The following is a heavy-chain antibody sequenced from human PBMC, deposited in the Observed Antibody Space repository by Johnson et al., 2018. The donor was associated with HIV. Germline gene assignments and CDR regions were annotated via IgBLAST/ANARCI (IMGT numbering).Heavy chain of an antibody. CDR1: AFTFSSYA. D-gene: IGHD1-26*01. J-gene: IGHJ3*02. CDR3: ARSRGVGATGGGAFDI. Sequence: QVQLVESGGGVVQPGRSLRLSCAASAFTFSSYAMHWVRQAPGKGLEWVAVISYDASNKYYADSVKGRFTISRDNSKNTLYLQMNSLRAGDTAVYYCARSRGVGATGGGAFDIWGQGTMVTVSS. CDR2: ISYDASNK. V-gene: IGHV3-30*14.